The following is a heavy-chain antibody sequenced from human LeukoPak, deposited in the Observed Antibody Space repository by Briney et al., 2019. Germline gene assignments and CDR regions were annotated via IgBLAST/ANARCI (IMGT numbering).Heavy chain of an antibody. CDR1: GFTFSSYS. V-gene: IGHV3-30*03. CDR3: ARDRGWLQFRMAFDI. CDR2: ISYDGSNK. D-gene: IGHD5-24*01. Sequence: GGSLRLSCAASGFTFSSYSMNWVRQAPGKGLEWVAVISYDGSNKYYADSVKGRFTISRDNSKNTLYLQMNSLRAEDTAVYYCARDRGWLQFRMAFDIWGQGTMVTVSS. J-gene: IGHJ3*02.